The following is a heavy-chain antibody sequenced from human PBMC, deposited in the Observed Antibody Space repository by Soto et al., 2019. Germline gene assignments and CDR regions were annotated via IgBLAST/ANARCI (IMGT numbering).Heavy chain of an antibody. CDR1: GYTFTPYY. Sequence: QVQLVQSGAEVKKPGASVKVSCKASGYTFTPYYMHWVRQAPGQGLEWMGIINPNGGSTTYAQRFRAGFTMTMDTSTSTVYMELSSLRSEDSAVYYCATSVNSAMAFDYWGQGTLVTVSS. D-gene: IGHD5-18*01. CDR3: ATSVNSAMAFDY. V-gene: IGHV1-46*01. CDR2: INPNGGST. J-gene: IGHJ4*02.